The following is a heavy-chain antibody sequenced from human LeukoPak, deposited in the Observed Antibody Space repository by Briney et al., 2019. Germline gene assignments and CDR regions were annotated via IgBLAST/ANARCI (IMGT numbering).Heavy chain of an antibody. CDR2: IYYSGST. Sequence: PSETLSLTCTVSGGSINNYYWSWIRQPPGKGLEWIGYIYYSGSTNYNPSLKSPVTISVDTSRNQLSLRLSSVTAADTAMYYCARLSGGTAKGSFDFWGQGTVVTVSS. D-gene: IGHD2-15*01. J-gene: IGHJ3*01. CDR1: GGSINNYY. CDR3: ARLSGGTAKGSFDF. V-gene: IGHV4-59*08.